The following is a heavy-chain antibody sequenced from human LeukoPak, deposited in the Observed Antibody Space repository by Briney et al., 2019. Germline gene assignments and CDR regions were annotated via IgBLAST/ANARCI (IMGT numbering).Heavy chain of an antibody. Sequence: GGSLRLSCAASGFTFSSYSVIWVRQAPGKGLEWVSYISSSGSTIYYADSVKGRFTISRDNAKNSLYLQMNSLRAEDTAVYYCASGQWLRLGAFNYWGQGTLVTVSS. V-gene: IGHV3-48*04. J-gene: IGHJ4*02. D-gene: IGHD5-12*01. CDR1: GFTFSSYS. CDR3: ASGQWLRLGAFNY. CDR2: ISSSGSTI.